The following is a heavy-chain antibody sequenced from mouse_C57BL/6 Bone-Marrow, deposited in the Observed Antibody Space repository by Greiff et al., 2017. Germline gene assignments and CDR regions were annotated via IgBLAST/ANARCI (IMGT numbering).Heavy chain of an antibody. CDR2: IYPGDGDT. J-gene: IGHJ3*01. CDR3: ARWGAVGTFAY. V-gene: IGHV1-80*01. D-gene: IGHD1-1*01. Sequence: VKLQQSGAELVKPGASVKISCKASGYAFSSYWMNWVKQRPGKGLEWIGQIYPGDGDTNYNGKFKGKATLTADKSSSTAYMQLSSLTSEDSAVYFCARWGAVGTFAYWGQGTLVTVSA. CDR1: GYAFSSYW.